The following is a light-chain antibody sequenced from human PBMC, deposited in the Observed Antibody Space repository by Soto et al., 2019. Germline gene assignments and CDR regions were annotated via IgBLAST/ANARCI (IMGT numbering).Light chain of an antibody. CDR2: DAS. V-gene: IGKV1-33*01. CDR3: QQYDNLPPGVT. Sequence: DIQMTQSTSSLSASVGDRVTITCQAIQDISNYLNWYQQKPGKAPKLLIYDASNLETGVPSRFSGSGSGTDFTFTISSLQPEDIATYYCQQYDNLPPGVTFGQGTKVDI. J-gene: IGKJ2*01. CDR1: QDISNY.